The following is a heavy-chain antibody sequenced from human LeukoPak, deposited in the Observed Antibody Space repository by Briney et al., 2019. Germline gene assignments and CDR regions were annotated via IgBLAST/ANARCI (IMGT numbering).Heavy chain of an antibody. V-gene: IGHV3-53*01. CDR3: ARGYCSGGSCSTFDI. Sequence: PGGSLRLSCAASGFTVSTNYMSWVRQAPGKGLEWVSVIYSGGAIYYADSVKGRFTISRDNSKNTLYLQMNSLRAEDTAVYYCARGYCSGGSCSTFDIWGQGTMVTVSS. D-gene: IGHD2-15*01. CDR1: GFTVSTNY. J-gene: IGHJ3*02. CDR2: IYSGGAI.